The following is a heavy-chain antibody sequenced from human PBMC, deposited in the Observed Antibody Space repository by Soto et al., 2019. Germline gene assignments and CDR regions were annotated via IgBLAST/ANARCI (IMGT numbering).Heavy chain of an antibody. J-gene: IGHJ6*02. V-gene: IGHV4-39*01. CDR3: ARYIRYSSGWTPRYGMDV. CDR1: GGSISSSSYY. CDR2: IYYSGST. Sequence: PSETLSLTCTVSGGSISSSSYYWGWIRQPPGKGLEWIGSIYYSGSTCYNPSLKSRVTISVDTSKNQFSLKLSSVTAADTAVYYCARYIRYSSGWTPRYGMDVWGQGTTVTVSS. D-gene: IGHD6-19*01.